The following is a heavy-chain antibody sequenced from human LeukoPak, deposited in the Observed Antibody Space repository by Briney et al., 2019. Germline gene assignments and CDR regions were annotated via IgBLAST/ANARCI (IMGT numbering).Heavy chain of an antibody. CDR1: GFTFSTYT. V-gene: IGHV3-30*04. Sequence: SGGSLRLSCAASGFTFSTYTMHWVRQAPGKGLEWVALISYDGTNKHYADSVKGRFILSRDSSKNTLYLQMNSLRSEDTALYYCTRPYLEWSLKFYMDVWGKGTTVTVSS. D-gene: IGHD3-3*02. CDR3: TRPYLEWSLKFYMDV. J-gene: IGHJ6*03. CDR2: ISYDGTNK.